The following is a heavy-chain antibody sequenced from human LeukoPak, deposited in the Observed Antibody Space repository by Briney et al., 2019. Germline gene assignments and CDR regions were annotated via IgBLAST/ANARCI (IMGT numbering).Heavy chain of an antibody. CDR2: IIPILGIA. V-gene: IGHV1-69*04. D-gene: IGHD2-15*01. CDR3: ARELRHQDS. J-gene: IGHJ4*02. Sequence: SVKVSCKASGGTFSSYAISWVRQAPGQGLEWMGRIIPILGIANYAQKFQGRVTMTRNTSISTAYMELSSLRSEDTAVYYCARELRHQDSWGQGTLVTVSS. CDR1: GGTFSSYA.